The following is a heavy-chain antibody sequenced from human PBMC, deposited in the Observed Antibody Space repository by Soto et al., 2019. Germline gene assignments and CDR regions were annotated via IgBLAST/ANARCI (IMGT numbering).Heavy chain of an antibody. Sequence: EVQLVESGGGLVQPGGSLRFSCAASGFTFSTYWMNWVRQAPGKGLEWVANIKKDGSEKYYVDSVKGRFTISRDNAKNSLYLQMNNLRVEDTALYYCSGGSGWLQTNWGQGTLVTVSS. CDR2: IKKDGSEK. D-gene: IGHD6-19*01. V-gene: IGHV3-7*03. CDR1: GFTFSTYW. J-gene: IGHJ4*02. CDR3: SGGSGWLQTN.